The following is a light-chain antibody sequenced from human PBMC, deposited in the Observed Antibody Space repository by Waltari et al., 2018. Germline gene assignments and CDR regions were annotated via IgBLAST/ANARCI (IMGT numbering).Light chain of an antibody. V-gene: IGLV2-14*01. CDR2: DVS. J-gene: IGLJ1*01. CDR1: SSDVGGSNY. Sequence: QSALTQPASVSGSPGQSITISCAGTSSDVGGSNYVSWYQQHPGKVPKLMIYDVSNRPSDISNRFSGSKSGNTASLTISGLQADDEAHYYCSSYRSSGTVFGSGTMVTVL. CDR3: SSYRSSGTV.